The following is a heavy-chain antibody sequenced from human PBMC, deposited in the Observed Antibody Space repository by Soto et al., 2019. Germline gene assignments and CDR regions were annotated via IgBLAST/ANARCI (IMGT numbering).Heavy chain of an antibody. V-gene: IGHV3-23*01. CDR2: ISGSGGST. J-gene: IGHJ6*03. CDR1: GFTFSSYA. Sequence: EVQLLESGGGLGQPGGSLRLSCAASGFTFSSYAMSWVRQAPGKGLEWVSAISGSGGSTYYADSEKGRFTISRDNTKNALNLQMNGLTAEKTAVYYSAKDGWSGCPWRYNWTLSSCPYYYYYMDVWGKGTTVTVS. D-gene: IGHD1-20*01. CDR3: AKDGWSGCPWRYNWTLSSCPYYYYYMDV.